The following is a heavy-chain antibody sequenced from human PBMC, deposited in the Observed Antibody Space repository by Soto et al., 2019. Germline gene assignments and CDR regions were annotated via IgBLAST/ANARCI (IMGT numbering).Heavy chain of an antibody. CDR1: GFTFTTYG. Sequence: GGSLRLSCAASGFTFTTYGMHWVRQAPGKGLEWVAVIWYDGSNKFYADSVKGRLTISRDNSKNTLYLQMNSLRAEDTAVFYCARGTGNYYYAMDVWGQGTTVTVSS. CDR2: IWYDGSNK. D-gene: IGHD1-1*01. V-gene: IGHV3-33*01. CDR3: ARGTGNYYYAMDV. J-gene: IGHJ6*02.